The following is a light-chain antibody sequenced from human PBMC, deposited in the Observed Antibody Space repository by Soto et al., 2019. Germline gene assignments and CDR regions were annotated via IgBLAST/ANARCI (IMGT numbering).Light chain of an antibody. J-gene: IGKJ2*01. V-gene: IGKV3-20*01. Sequence: EIVLTQSPGTLPLSPGERATLSCRASQSVSSNYLVWYQQKPGQAPRPLIYGASSRATGIPDRFSVSGSGTDFTLTISRLEPEDFAVYYCQQYANSPFTFGQGTKLEIK. CDR1: QSVSSNY. CDR2: GAS. CDR3: QQYANSPFT.